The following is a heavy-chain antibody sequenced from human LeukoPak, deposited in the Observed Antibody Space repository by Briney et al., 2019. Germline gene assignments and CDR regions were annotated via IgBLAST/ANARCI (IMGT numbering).Heavy chain of an antibody. CDR1: GYTFTIYD. V-gene: IGHV1-8*01. Sequence: ASLTLSCKASGYTFTIYDIDWVRQAPGQGLGWMGWVNPNSGHTGFPQKFQGRVSITSNTSIRTAYMEVRSLRSEDTAVYYCARGAPVSSCSGGSCPYFDYWGQGTLVSVSS. J-gene: IGHJ4*02. D-gene: IGHD2-15*01. CDR3: ARGAPVSSCSGGSCPYFDY. CDR2: VNPNSGHT.